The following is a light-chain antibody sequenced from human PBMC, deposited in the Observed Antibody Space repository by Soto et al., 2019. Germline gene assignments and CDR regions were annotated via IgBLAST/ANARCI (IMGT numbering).Light chain of an antibody. CDR2: EVT. J-gene: IGLJ2*01. CDR3: QSYDGTLTGVI. Sequence: QSALAQPPSASGSPGQSVTISCTGTSSDVGDNYVSWYQQHLGKAPKLIIYEVTLRPSGVPDRFSGSKSGNTASLTVSGLQADDEADYFCQSYDGTLTGVIFGGGTKLTVL. V-gene: IGLV2-8*01. CDR1: SSDVGDNY.